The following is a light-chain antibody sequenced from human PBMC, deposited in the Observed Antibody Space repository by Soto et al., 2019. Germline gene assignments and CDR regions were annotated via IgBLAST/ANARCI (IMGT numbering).Light chain of an antibody. Sequence: DIQMTQSPSSLSASVGDRVTITCRASQGIRNDLAWYQQKPGKAPKRLIYAASSLQSGVPSRFSGSGSGTEFTLTISSLQPEDFATYYFLQHNNYPPITFGQGTRLQIK. CDR2: AAS. J-gene: IGKJ5*01. CDR3: LQHNNYPPIT. V-gene: IGKV1-17*01. CDR1: QGIRND.